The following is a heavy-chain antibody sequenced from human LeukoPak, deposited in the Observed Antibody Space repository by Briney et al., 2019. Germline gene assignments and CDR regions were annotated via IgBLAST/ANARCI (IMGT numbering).Heavy chain of an antibody. D-gene: IGHD4-17*01. CDR1: GFTFSSYS. Sequence: GGSLRLSCAASGFTFSSYSMNWVRQAPGKGLEWDSYISSSSSTIYYADSVKGRFTISRDNAKNSLYLQMNSLRAEDTAVYYCARVVTLRLRVSAYFDYWGQGTLVTVSS. J-gene: IGHJ4*02. CDR2: ISSSSSTI. CDR3: ARVVTLRLRVSAYFDY. V-gene: IGHV3-48*01.